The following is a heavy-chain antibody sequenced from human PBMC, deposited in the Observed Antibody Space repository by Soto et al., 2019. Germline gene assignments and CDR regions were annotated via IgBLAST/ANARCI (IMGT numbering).Heavy chain of an antibody. V-gene: IGHV1-18*01. J-gene: IGHJ4*02. CDR2: ISAHNGNT. CDR1: GYTFTSYG. CDR3: ARGRYGDY. Sequence: QVHLVQSGAEVKKPGASVKVSCKASGYTFTSYGITWVRQAPGQGLEWMGWISAHNGNTDYAQKLQGRVIVNRDTYKSTAYMELRSRISDDTAVYYCARGRYGDYWGQGALVTVSS. D-gene: IGHD1-1*01.